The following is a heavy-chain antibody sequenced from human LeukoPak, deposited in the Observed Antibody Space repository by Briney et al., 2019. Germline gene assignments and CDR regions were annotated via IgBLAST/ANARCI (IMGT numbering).Heavy chain of an antibody. J-gene: IGHJ4*02. CDR1: GHTFPKNG. CDR3: TVGRLHYVLED. D-gene: IGHD1-20*01. V-gene: IGHV1-18*02. CDR2: VVGHTGHT. Sequence: GASVNVSCRTSGHTFPKNGISWVRQAPGQGLEWMGWVVGHTGHTKYTQKFQGRVIMTTDTSTATTYMELRSLKSDDTAIYCVTVGRLHYVLEDWGQGTLVTVSS.